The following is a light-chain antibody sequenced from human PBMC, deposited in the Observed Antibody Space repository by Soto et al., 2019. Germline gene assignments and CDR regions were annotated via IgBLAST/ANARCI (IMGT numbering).Light chain of an antibody. V-gene: IGLV3-27*01. Sequence: SYELTQPSSVSVSPGQTARINCSGDVLAKKYARWFQQKPGQAPVLVIYKDSERPSGIPERFSGSSSGTTVTLTISGAQVEDEADYYCYSAADNNLVFGGGTKVTVL. CDR1: VLAKKY. CDR2: KDS. CDR3: YSAADNNLV. J-gene: IGLJ2*01.